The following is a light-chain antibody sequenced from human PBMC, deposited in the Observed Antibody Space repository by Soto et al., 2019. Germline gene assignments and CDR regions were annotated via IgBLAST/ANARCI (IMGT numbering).Light chain of an antibody. CDR2: KAS. V-gene: IGKV1-5*03. Sequence: DIQMTQSPSTLSASVGDRVTITCRASQSISSWLAWYQQKPGKAPKLLIYKASSLKSGVPSRFSGSGSGTEFTLTISSLQPDDFATYYCQQYNSYPITFGHGTRLEIK. J-gene: IGKJ5*01. CDR1: QSISSW. CDR3: QQYNSYPIT.